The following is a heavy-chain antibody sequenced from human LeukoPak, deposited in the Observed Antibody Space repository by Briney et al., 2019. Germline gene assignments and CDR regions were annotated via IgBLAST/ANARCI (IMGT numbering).Heavy chain of an antibody. CDR1: GGSISSSNW. CDR3: ARRIAAAGTSWFDP. D-gene: IGHD6-13*01. J-gene: IGHJ5*02. Sequence: PSETLSLTCAVSGGSISSSNWWSWVRQPPGKGLEWIVEIYHSGSTNYNPSLKSRVTISVDKSKNEFSLELSSVTAADTAVYYCARRIAAAGTSWFDPWGQGTLVTVSS. CDR2: IYHSGST. V-gene: IGHV4-4*02.